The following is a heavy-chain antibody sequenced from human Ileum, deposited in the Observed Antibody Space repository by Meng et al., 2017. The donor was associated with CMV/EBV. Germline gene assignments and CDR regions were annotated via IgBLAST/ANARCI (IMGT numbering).Heavy chain of an antibody. D-gene: IGHD3-10*02. Sequence: ASVKVSCKASGYTFTSYDMHWVRQAPGQGLEWMGIINPSGGSTSSAQKFQGRLTMTRDTSTSMVYMELSRLRSDDTAVYYCARDIYVGDVDAFDIWGQGTMVTVSS. CDR1: GYTFTSYD. CDR3: ARDIYVGDVDAFDI. CDR2: INPSGGST. J-gene: IGHJ3*02. V-gene: IGHV1-46*01.